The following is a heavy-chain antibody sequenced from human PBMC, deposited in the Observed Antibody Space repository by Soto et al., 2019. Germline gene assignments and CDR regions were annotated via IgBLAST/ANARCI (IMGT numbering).Heavy chain of an antibody. D-gene: IGHD6-19*01. CDR2: IYYSGST. J-gene: IGHJ5*02. CDR3: ARHQPHIAVAGKGRNNWFDP. CDR1: GGSISSSSYY. Sequence: QLQLQESGPGLVKPSETLSLTCTVSGGSISSSSYYWGWIRQPPGKGLEWIGSIYYSGSTYYNPSLKSRVTISVDTSKNQFSLKLSSVTAADTAVYYCARHQPHIAVAGKGRNNWFDPWGQGTLVTVSS. V-gene: IGHV4-39*01.